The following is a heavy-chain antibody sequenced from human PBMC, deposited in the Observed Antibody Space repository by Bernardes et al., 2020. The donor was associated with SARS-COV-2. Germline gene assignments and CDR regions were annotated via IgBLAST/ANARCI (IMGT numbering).Heavy chain of an antibody. V-gene: IGHV3-23*01. J-gene: IGHJ4*02. CDR3: ARREAGSGQPYYFDY. D-gene: IGHD3-10*01. CDR1: GCSFISYG. CDR2: ITSGCAT. Sequence: SLRLSRAASGCSFISYGMTWVRQAPGKGLEWVSLITSGCATYYADSVKGRFTISRDNSKNTMYLQMHSLRVDETAVYYCARREAGSGQPYYFDYWGQGTLVTVSS.